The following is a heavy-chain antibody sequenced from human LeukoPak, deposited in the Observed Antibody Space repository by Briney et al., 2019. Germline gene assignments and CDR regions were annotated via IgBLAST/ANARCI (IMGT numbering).Heavy chain of an antibody. D-gene: IGHD6-19*01. CDR1: GYTLTELS. J-gene: IGHJ4*02. CDR3: ARSLYSSGWYGVDY. V-gene: IGHV1-24*01. Sequence: ASVKVSCKVSGYTLTELSMHWVRQAPGKGLEWMGGFDPEDGETIYAQKFQGRVTMTRDTSISTAYMELSRLRSDDTAVYYCARSLYSSGWYGVDYWGQGTLVTVSS. CDR2: FDPEDGET.